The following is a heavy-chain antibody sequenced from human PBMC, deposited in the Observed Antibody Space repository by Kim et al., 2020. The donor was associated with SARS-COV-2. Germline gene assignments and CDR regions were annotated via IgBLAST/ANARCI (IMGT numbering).Heavy chain of an antibody. Sequence: GGSLRLSCAASGFTFSRYAIHWVRQPPGRGLEWVAVISYDGSRKSYADSVKGRFTISRDNSRHTVYVQMNSPRPEDTAFYYCARDEVDYDSSGYYYYFDYWGQGTLVTVSS. V-gene: IGHV3-30-3*01. CDR3: ARDEVDYDSSGYYYYFDY. CDR2: ISYDGSRK. D-gene: IGHD3-22*01. CDR1: GFTFSRYA. J-gene: IGHJ4*02.